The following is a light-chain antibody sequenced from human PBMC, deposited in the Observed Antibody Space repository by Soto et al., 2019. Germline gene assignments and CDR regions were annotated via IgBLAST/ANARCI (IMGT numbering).Light chain of an antibody. J-gene: IGLJ2*01. V-gene: IGLV2-14*01. CDR1: SSDVGGYNY. CDR2: DVS. Sequence: QSALTQPASVSGSPGQSITISCTGTSSDVGGYNYVSWYQQHPGTAPKLMIYDVSNRPSGVSNRFSGSKSGNTASLTISGLQAEDEADYYCSSYTSSSTLRVFGGGTKVTVL. CDR3: SSYTSSSTLRV.